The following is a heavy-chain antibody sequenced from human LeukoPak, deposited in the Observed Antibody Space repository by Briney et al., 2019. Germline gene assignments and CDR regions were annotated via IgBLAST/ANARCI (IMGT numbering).Heavy chain of an antibody. CDR2: IYYRGST. J-gene: IGHJ4*02. Sequence: SETLSLTCTVSGGSISSYYWSWIRQPPGKGLEWVGYIYYRGSTNYNPSLKRRVTISVDTSKNQFSLKLSSVTAADTAVYYCARVGNYYDSSGSIDYWGQGTLVTVSS. V-gene: IGHV4-59*01. CDR1: GGSISSYY. CDR3: ARVGNYYDSSGSIDY. D-gene: IGHD3-22*01.